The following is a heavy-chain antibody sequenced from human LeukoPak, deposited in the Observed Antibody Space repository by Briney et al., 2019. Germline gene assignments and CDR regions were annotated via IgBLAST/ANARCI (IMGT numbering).Heavy chain of an antibody. Sequence: SQTLSLTCTVSGGSISSGSYYWSWIRQPAGKGLEWIGRIYTSGSTNYNPSLKSRVTISVDTSKNQFSLKLSSVTAADTAVYYCAAQDSSGYSNFDYWGQGTLVTVSS. CDR3: AAQDSSGYSNFDY. V-gene: IGHV4-61*02. J-gene: IGHJ4*02. D-gene: IGHD3-22*01. CDR2: IYTSGST. CDR1: GGSISSGSYY.